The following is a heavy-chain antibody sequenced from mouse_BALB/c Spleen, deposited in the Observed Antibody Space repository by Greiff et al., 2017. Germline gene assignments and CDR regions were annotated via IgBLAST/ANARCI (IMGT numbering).Heavy chain of an antibody. CDR3: AREVRRGFDY. J-gene: IGHJ2*01. Sequence: VQLVESGAELARPGASVKMSCKASGYTFTSYTMHWVKQRPGQGLEWIGYINPSSGYTNYNQKFKDKATLTADKSSSTAYMQLSSLTSEDSAVYYCAREVRRGFDYWGQGTTLTVSS. V-gene: IGHV1-4*01. CDR1: GYTFTSYT. D-gene: IGHD2-14*01. CDR2: INPSSGYT.